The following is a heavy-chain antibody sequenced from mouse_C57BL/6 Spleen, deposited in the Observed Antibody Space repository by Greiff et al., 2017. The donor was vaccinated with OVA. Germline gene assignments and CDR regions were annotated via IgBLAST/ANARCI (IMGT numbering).Heavy chain of an antibody. Sequence: QVQLKESGPGLVAPSQSLSITCTVSGFSLTSYAISWVRQPPGKGLEWLGVIWTGGGTNYTSALKSRLSISKDNSKSQVFLKMNSLQTDDTARYYCATSYYSNSYYAMDYWGQGTSVTVSS. CDR2: IWTGGGT. CDR1: GFSLTSYA. D-gene: IGHD2-5*01. CDR3: ATSYYSNSYYAMDY. V-gene: IGHV2-9-1*01. J-gene: IGHJ4*01.